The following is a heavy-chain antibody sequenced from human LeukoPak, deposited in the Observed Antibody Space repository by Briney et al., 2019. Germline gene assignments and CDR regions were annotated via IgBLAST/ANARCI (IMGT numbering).Heavy chain of an antibody. CDR1: GFTFSNYG. Sequence: PGGSLRLSCTASGFTFSNYGLNWVRQAPGKGLEWVSFIYTSGSYIYYGDSGKGRVTISRDNAKNSLYLQMNGLRAEDTAVYYCARGRSITLLRGVAMSDGFDVWGQGTMVTVSS. J-gene: IGHJ3*01. CDR2: IYTSGSYI. D-gene: IGHD3-10*01. CDR3: ARGRSITLLRGVAMSDGFDV. V-gene: IGHV3-21*01.